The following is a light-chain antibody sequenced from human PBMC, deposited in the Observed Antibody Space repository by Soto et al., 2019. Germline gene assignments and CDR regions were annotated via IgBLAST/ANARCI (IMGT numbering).Light chain of an antibody. V-gene: IGLV2-23*03. CDR2: EGS. CDR3: CSYADSNSFV. CDR1: SSDVGGYNL. Sequence: QSALTQPASVSGSPGQSITISCTGTSSDVGGYNLVSWYQQHPGKAPKLMIYEGSKRPSGVSNRFSGSKSGNTASLTISGLQAEDEADYYCCSYADSNSFVFGGGTKLTVL. J-gene: IGLJ2*01.